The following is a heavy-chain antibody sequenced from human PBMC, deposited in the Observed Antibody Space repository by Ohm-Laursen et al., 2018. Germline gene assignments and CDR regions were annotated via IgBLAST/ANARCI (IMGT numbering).Heavy chain of an antibody. CDR2: INHSGST. J-gene: IGHJ6*02. CDR3: ASLRPPRTYYGMDV. Sequence: GTLSLTCAVYGGSFSGYYWSWIRQPPGKGLEWIGEINHSGSTNYNPSLKSRVTISVDTSKTQFSLKLSSVTAADTAVYYCASLRPPRTYYGMDVWGQGITVTVSS. V-gene: IGHV4-34*01. D-gene: IGHD1-14*01. CDR1: GGSFSGYY.